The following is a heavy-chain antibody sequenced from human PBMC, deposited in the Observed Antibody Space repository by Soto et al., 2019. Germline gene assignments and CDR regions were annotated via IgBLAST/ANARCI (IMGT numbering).Heavy chain of an antibody. CDR1: GFTFGDYW. J-gene: IGHJ4*02. CDR2: MTGDGRTT. CDR3: ATAEVDY. V-gene: IGHV3-74*03. Sequence: PGESLRLSCAASGFTFGDYWMHWVRQPPGKGPEWVSRMTGDGRTTQYADSVKGRFTASRDSAKSTLYLQMNSLRAEDTAVYYCATAEVDYWGRGTLVTVSS.